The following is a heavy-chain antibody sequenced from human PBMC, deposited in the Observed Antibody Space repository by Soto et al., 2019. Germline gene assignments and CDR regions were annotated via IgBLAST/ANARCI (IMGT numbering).Heavy chain of an antibody. Sequence: QVQLVESGGGVVQPGRSLRLSCAASGFTFSSYGMHWVRQAPGKGLEWVAVIWYDGSNKYYADSVKGRFTISRDNSKNTLYLQMNSLRAEDTAVYYCASEPIAVATQDAFDIWGQGTMVTVSS. J-gene: IGHJ3*02. CDR3: ASEPIAVATQDAFDI. V-gene: IGHV3-33*01. D-gene: IGHD6-19*01. CDR2: IWYDGSNK. CDR1: GFTFSSYG.